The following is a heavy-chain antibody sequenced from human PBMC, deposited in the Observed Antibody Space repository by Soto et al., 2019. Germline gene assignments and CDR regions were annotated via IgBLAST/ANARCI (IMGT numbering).Heavy chain of an antibody. V-gene: IGHV4-61*01. D-gene: IGHD5-18*01. CDR1: GGSVSSGNYY. J-gene: IGHJ3*02. CDR3: ARVWGYSYGLASDI. Sequence: SETLSLTCTVSGGSVSSGNYYWSWIRQPPGKGLEWIGYIYYTGSTSYNPSLKSRVTISVDKSKSQFSLKLSSVTAADTAVYYCARVWGYSYGLASDIWGQGTMVTVSS. CDR2: IYYTGST.